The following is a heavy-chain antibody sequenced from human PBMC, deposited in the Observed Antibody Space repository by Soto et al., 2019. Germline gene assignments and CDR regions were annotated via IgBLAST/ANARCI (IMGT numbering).Heavy chain of an antibody. Sequence: GWSLRLSCAASGFTFSSYAMHWVRQAPGKGLEWGAFISYDGSNKYYADSVKGRFTISRDNSKNTLYLQVNSLRAEDTAVYYCARDRYYDFWSGYYTYYYSYGMEGWGEGTTVTVS. CDR3: ARDRYYDFWSGYYTYYYSYGMEG. CDR1: GFTFSSYA. J-gene: IGHJ6*02. V-gene: IGHV3-30-3*01. CDR2: ISYDGSNK. D-gene: IGHD3-3*01.